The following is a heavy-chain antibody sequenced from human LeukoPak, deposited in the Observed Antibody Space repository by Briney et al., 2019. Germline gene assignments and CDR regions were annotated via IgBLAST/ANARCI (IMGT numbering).Heavy chain of an antibody. V-gene: IGHV3-69-1*01. CDR2: IGSDYKT. CDR3: ARDLTVGPIFTDY. CDR1: GFTFSGFA. D-gene: IGHD1-26*01. J-gene: IGHJ4*02. Sequence: PGGSLRLSCAASGFTFSGFAMTWVRQAPGKGLEWVSSIGSDYKTHYSESVKGRFTISRDNAKNSLYLQMNSLRAEDTAVYYCARDLTVGPIFTDYWGQGTLVTVSS.